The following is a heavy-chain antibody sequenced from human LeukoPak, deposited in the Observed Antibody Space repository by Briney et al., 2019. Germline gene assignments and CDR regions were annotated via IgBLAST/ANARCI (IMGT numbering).Heavy chain of an antibody. CDR3: TTDIGYSDFWSGYPDGPLFDY. CDR1: GFTFSNSW. Sequence: GGSLRLSCAASGFTFSNSWMSWVRQAPGKGLEWVGRIKNKTDGGTTHYAAPVKGIFTITRDDSKNTMYLQMNSLKTDDTAVYYCTTDIGYSDFWSGYPDGPLFDYWGQGTLVTVSS. J-gene: IGHJ4*02. V-gene: IGHV3-15*01. CDR2: IKNKTDGGTT. D-gene: IGHD3-3*01.